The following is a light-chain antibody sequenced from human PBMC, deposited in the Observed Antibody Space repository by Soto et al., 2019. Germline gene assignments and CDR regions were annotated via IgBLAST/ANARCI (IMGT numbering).Light chain of an antibody. J-gene: IGLJ1*01. CDR3: AAWDDSLNGPHVV. Sequence: QSALAQPPSASGTPGQRVTISCSGSSSNIETNTVNWYQQLPRTAPKLLIYKNNQRPSGVPDRFSGSKSGTSASLAISGLQSEDEADYYCAAWDDSLNGPHVVFGTGTKV. V-gene: IGLV1-44*01. CDR2: KNN. CDR1: SSNIETNT.